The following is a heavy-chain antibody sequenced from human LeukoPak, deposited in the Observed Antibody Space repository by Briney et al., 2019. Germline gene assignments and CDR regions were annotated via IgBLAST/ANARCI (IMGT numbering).Heavy chain of an antibody. D-gene: IGHD3-3*02. CDR1: GFAVSHNY. J-gene: IGHJ4*02. V-gene: IGHV3-53*01. CDR3: ATRSLISPY. CDR2: IYSGGST. Sequence: GKSLRLSCAASGFAVSHNYMSWVRQAPGKGLEWVSCIYSGGSTDYADSVRGRFTISRDNSRNTLYLQMNSLRAEDTAVYYCATRSLISPYWGQGTLVTVSS.